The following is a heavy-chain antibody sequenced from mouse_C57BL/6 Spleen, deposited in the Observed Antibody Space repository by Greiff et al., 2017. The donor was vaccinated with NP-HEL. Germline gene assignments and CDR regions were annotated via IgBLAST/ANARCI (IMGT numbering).Heavy chain of an antibody. CDR2: ISSGSSTI. J-gene: IGHJ2*01. CDR3: AKEEDFLFDY. V-gene: IGHV5-17*01. CDR1: GFTFSDYG. Sequence: EVQLVESGGGLVKPGGSLKLSCAASGFTFSDYGMHWVRQAPEKGLEWVAYISSGSSTIYYADTVKGRFTISRDNAKNTLFLQMTSLRSEDTAMYYCAKEEDFLFDYWGQGTTLTVSS.